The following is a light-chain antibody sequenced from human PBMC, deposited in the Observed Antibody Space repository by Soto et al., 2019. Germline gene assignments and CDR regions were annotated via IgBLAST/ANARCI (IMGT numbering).Light chain of an antibody. CDR3: QQYANSPRT. J-gene: IGKJ1*01. V-gene: IGKV3-20*01. CDR2: GAS. Sequence: EIVLTQSPGALSLSPGEGATLSCRASQSVSTNYLAWYQQRPGQAPRLLIYGASSRATGIPDRFSGSGSGTVFTLTIRRLEPEDSAVYYCQQYANSPRTFGQGTKVEIK. CDR1: QSVSTNY.